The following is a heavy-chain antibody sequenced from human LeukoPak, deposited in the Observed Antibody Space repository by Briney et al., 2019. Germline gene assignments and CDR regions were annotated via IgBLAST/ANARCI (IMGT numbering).Heavy chain of an antibody. CDR3: ARTRSGWYYFDY. D-gene: IGHD6-19*01. Sequence: SVKVSCKASGGTFSSYAISWVRQAPGQGLEWMGGIIPIFGTANYAQKFQGRVTITADESTSTAYMELSSLRSEDTAVYYCARTRSGWYYFDYWGQGTLSPSPQ. CDR2: IIPIFGTA. J-gene: IGHJ4*02. CDR1: GGTFSSYA. V-gene: IGHV1-69*13.